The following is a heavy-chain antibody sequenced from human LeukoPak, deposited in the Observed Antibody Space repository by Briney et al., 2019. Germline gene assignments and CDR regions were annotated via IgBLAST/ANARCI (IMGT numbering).Heavy chain of an antibody. V-gene: IGHV1-2*02. D-gene: IGHD3-10*01. CDR2: INPNSGGT. J-gene: IGHJ5*02. CDR3: AREDLDYYGSGSYYNDH. Sequence: ASVKVSCKASGYTFTGYYMHWVRQAPGQGLEWMGWINPNSGGTNYAQKFQGRVTMTRDTSISTAYMELSRLRSDDTAVYYCAREDLDYYGSGSYYNDHWGQGTLVTVSS. CDR1: GYTFTGYY.